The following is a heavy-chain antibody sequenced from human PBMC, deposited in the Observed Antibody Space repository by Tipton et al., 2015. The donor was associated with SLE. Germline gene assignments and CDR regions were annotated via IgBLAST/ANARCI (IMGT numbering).Heavy chain of an antibody. Sequence: TLSLTCTVSGGSISSHYWSWIRQPPGKGLEWIGYIYYSGSTDYNPSLKSRVTISVDTSKNQFSLKLSSVTAADTAVYFCARGLAYNYDPSAYPFDYWGQGTLVPVSS. CDR2: IYYSGST. D-gene: IGHD3-22*01. J-gene: IGHJ4*02. CDR1: GGSISSHY. V-gene: IGHV4-59*11. CDR3: ARGLAYNYDPSAYPFDY.